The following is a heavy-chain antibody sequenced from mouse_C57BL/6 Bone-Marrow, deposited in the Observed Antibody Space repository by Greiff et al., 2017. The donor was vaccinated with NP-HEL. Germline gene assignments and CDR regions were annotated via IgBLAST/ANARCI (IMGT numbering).Heavy chain of an antibody. Sequence: VQLQQSGAELVKPGASVKISCKASGYTFTDYYINWVKQRPGQGLEWIGKIGPGSGSTYYNEKFKGKATLTADKSSSTAYMQLSSLTSEDSAVYFCAREVWAYYSNSVAWFAYWGQGTLVTVSA. CDR1: GYTFTDYY. CDR3: AREVWAYYSNSVAWFAY. V-gene: IGHV1-77*01. CDR2: IGPGSGST. D-gene: IGHD2-5*01. J-gene: IGHJ3*01.